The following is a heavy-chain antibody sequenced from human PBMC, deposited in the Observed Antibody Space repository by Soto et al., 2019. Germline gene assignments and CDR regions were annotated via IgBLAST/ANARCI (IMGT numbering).Heavy chain of an antibody. J-gene: IGHJ6*02. V-gene: IGHV1-69*13. CDR2: IIPIFGTA. CDR1: GGTFSSYA. D-gene: IGHD2-15*01. CDR3: ARSRGGSSWVGHYYRLDV. Sequence: SVQVSCKASGGTFSSYAIGWVRQAPGQGLEWMGGIIPIFGTANYAQKFQGRVTITADESTSTAYMELSSLRSEDTAVYYCARSRGGSSWVGHYYRLDVWGQGTTVTVSS.